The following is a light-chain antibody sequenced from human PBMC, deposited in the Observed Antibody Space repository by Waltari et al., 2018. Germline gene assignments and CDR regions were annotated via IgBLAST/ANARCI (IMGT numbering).Light chain of an antibody. CDR2: KAS. CDR1: QSISSS. J-gene: IGKJ1*01. CDR3: QQYNSFSRT. Sequence: DIQMTQSPSTLSASIGDRVTITCRASQSISSSLAWYQQNPGKAPKLLIYKASTLESGVPSRFSGSGSGTEFTLTISSLQPGEFATYYCQQYNSFSRTFGQGTKVDIK. V-gene: IGKV1-5*03.